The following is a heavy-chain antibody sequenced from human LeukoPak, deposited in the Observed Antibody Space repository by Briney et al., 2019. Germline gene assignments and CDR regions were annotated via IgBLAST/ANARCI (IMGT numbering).Heavy chain of an antibody. V-gene: IGHV4-59*08. CDR3: ARHPVGNWFDP. D-gene: IGHD2-2*01. CDR2: IYYSGST. CDR1: GGSFSGYY. J-gene: IGHJ5*02. Sequence: SETLSLTCAVYGGSFSGYYWSWIRQPPGKGLEWIGYIYYSGSTNYNPSLKSRVTISVDTSKNQFSLKLSSVTAADTAVYYCARHPVGNWFDPWGQGTLVTVSS.